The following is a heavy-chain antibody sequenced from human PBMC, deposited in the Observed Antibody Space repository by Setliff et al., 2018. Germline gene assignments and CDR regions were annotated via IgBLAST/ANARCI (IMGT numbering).Heavy chain of an antibody. Sequence: ETLSLTCSVYGESFSNTYAMSWVRQPPGKGLEWVSTISDSLSTTYYTDSVRGRFTISRDDSKKILYLQMDSLRAEDTAIYYCVKDVVGYSSTWPRRDYFDCWGQGTLVTVSS. CDR1: GESFSNTYA. CDR2: ISDSLSTT. J-gene: IGHJ4*02. CDR3: VKDVVGYSSTWPRRDYFDC. V-gene: IGHV3-23*01. D-gene: IGHD6-13*01.